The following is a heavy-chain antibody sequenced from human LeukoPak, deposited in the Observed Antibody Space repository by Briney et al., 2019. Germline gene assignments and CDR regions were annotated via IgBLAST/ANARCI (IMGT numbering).Heavy chain of an antibody. D-gene: IGHD5-24*01. CDR1: GGSISSSSYY. CDR3: ARQIVEMATIPLYFDY. J-gene: IGHJ4*02. Sequence: SETLSLTCTVSGGSISSSSYYWGWIRQPPGKGLEWIGSIYYSGSTYYNPSLKSRVTISVDTSKNQFSLKLSSVTAADTAVCYCARQIVEMATIPLYFDYWGQGTLVTVSS. CDR2: IYYSGST. V-gene: IGHV4-39*01.